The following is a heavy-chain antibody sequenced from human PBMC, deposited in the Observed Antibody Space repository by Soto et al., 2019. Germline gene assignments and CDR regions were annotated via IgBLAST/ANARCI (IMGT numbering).Heavy chain of an antibody. V-gene: IGHV5-51*01. CDR2: IYPGDSDT. D-gene: IGHD3-22*01. Sequence: GESLKISCKGSGYSFTSYWIGWVRQMPGKGLEWMGIIYPGDSDTRYSPSFQGQVTISADKSISTAYLQWSSLKASDTAMYYCGRHTTYYYDSSGYYYGMDVWGQGTTVTVSS. CDR1: GYSFTSYW. J-gene: IGHJ6*02. CDR3: GRHTTYYYDSSGYYYGMDV.